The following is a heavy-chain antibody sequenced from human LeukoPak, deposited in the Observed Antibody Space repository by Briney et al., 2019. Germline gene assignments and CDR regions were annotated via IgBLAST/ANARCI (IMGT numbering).Heavy chain of an antibody. D-gene: IGHD6-13*01. CDR3: ARWDFIAAAGSFDY. V-gene: IGHV1-18*01. Sequence: ASVKVSCKASGYTFTSYGISWVRQAPGQGLEWMGWISAYNGNTNYAQKLQGRVTMTTDTSTSTAYMELRSPRSDDTAVYYCARWDFIAAAGSFDYWGQGTLVTVSS. CDR1: GYTFTSYG. J-gene: IGHJ4*02. CDR2: ISAYNGNT.